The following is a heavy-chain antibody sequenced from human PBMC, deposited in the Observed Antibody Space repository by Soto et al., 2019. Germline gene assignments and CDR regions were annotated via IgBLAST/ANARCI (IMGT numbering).Heavy chain of an antibody. V-gene: IGHV1-69*06. Sequence: QVQLVQSGAEVKKPGSSVKVSCKASGGTFSSYAISWVRQAPGQGLEWMGGIIPIFGTANYAQKFQGRVTITADKSTSTAYMELSSLRSEDTAVYYCARIYGGCGYFLHYFDYWGQGTLVTVSS. J-gene: IGHJ4*02. D-gene: IGHD2-2*03. CDR3: ARIYGGCGYFLHYFDY. CDR1: GGTFSSYA. CDR2: IIPIFGTA.